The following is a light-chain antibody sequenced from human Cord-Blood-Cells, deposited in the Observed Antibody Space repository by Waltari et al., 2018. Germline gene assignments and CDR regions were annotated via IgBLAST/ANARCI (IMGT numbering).Light chain of an antibody. CDR1: QSVLYSSNNKNY. CDR2: WAS. CDR3: QQYYSTPYT. Sequence: DIVMTQSPDSLAVSLGERATINCKSSQSVLYSSNNKNYLAWYQQKPGQPPKLLIYWASTRESGVPDRFSGSGSGTDVTLTIISLQAEDVAVYYCQQYYSTPYTFGQGTKLEIK. V-gene: IGKV4-1*01. J-gene: IGKJ2*01.